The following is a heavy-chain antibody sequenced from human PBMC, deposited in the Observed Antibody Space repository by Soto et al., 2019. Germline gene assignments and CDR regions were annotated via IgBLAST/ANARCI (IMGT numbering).Heavy chain of an antibody. CDR1: GYTFPTYG. Sequence: GASVKVSCKASGYTFPTYGISWVRQAPGQGLEWMGWISAYNGNTNYAQKFQGRVTMTTDTSTSTAYVELRSLRSDDTAVYYCAGDSVRSGGYSGYWGQGTLVTVSS. V-gene: IGHV1-18*01. CDR3: AGDSVRSGGYSGY. J-gene: IGHJ4*02. CDR2: ISAYNGNT. D-gene: IGHD1-26*01.